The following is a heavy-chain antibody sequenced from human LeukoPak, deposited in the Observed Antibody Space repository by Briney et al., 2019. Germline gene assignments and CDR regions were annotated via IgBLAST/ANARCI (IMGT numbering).Heavy chain of an antibody. J-gene: IGHJ2*01. CDR3: ARDNSSGWYASWYFDL. D-gene: IGHD6-19*01. V-gene: IGHV4-39*07. CDR1: GGSISSSSYY. CDR2: IYYSGST. Sequence: SETLSLTCTVSGGSISSSSYYWGWIRQPPGKGLEWIGSIYYSGSTYYNPSLKSRVTISVDTSKNQFSLKLSSVTAADTAVYYCARDNSSGWYASWYFDLWGRGTLVTVSS.